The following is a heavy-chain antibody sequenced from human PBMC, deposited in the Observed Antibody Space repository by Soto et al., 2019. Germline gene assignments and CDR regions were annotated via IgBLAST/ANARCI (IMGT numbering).Heavy chain of an antibody. CDR2: ISSSSSDT. Sequence: QVQLVESGGDLVKPGGSLRLSCAASGFPFSDYYMSWIRQAPGKGLEWVSSISSSSSDTNYAQSVKGRFTISRDNAKNSFHLQMSSLRAEDTAVYYWARRRPTGYYNYWGQGTLVTVSA. J-gene: IGHJ4*02. CDR3: ARRRPTGYYNY. V-gene: IGHV3-11*05. D-gene: IGHD3-22*01. CDR1: GFPFSDYY.